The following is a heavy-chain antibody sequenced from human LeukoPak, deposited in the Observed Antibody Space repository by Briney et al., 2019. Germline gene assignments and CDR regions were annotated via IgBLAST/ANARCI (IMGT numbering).Heavy chain of an antibody. CDR2: INPSGGST. D-gene: IGHD2-21*01. CDR1: GYTFTIYY. J-gene: IGHJ1*01. Sequence: ASVTVSCKASGYTFTIYYMHWVRQAPGQGLEWMGIINPSGGSTSYAQKFQGRVTMTRDTSTSTVYMELSSLRSEDTAVYYCARPEEAYCGGDCYFQHWGQGTLVTVSS. V-gene: IGHV1-46*01. CDR3: ARPEEAYCGGDCYFQH.